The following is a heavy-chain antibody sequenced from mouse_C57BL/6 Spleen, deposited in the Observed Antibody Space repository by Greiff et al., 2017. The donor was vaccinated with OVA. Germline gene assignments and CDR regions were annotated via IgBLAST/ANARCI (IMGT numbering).Heavy chain of an antibody. CDR3: ARPQLRLHYFDY. D-gene: IGHD3-2*02. Sequence: QVQLKQPGAELVMPGASVKLSCKASGYTFTSYWMHWVKQRPGQGLEWIGEIDPSDSYTNYNQKFKGKSTLTVDKSSSTAYMQLSSLTSEDSAVYYCARPQLRLHYFDYWGQGTTLTVSS. J-gene: IGHJ2*01. CDR2: IDPSDSYT. V-gene: IGHV1-69*01. CDR1: GYTFTSYW.